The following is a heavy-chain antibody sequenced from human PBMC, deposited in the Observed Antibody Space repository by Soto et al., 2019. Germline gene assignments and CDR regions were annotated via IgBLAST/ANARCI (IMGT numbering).Heavy chain of an antibody. J-gene: IGHJ4*02. V-gene: IGHV4-59*08. Sequence: SETLSLTCTVSGGSISSYYWSWIRQPPGKGLERIGDIYYSGSTNYNPSLKSRVTISVDTSKNQFSLKLSSVTAADTAVYYCARRYCSGGSCYSALDYWGQGTLVTVSS. CDR3: ARRYCSGGSCYSALDY. CDR1: GGSISSYY. CDR2: IYYSGST. D-gene: IGHD2-15*01.